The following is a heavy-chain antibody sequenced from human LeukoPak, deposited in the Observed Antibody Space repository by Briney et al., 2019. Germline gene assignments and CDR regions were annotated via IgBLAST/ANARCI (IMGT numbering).Heavy chain of an antibody. Sequence: PSQTLSLTCTVSGGSINGYYWSWIRQAPGKGLEWIGYIYHSGSTNYNPSLKSRVTISVDTSKNQFSLKLNSVTSADTAIYFCARAGSGWGNFDYWGQGTLVTVSS. CDR1: GGSINGYY. J-gene: IGHJ4*02. D-gene: IGHD6-19*01. CDR2: IYHSGST. CDR3: ARAGSGWGNFDY. V-gene: IGHV4-59*01.